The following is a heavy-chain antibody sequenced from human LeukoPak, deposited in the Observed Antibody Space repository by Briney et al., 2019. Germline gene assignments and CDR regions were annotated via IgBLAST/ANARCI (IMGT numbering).Heavy chain of an antibody. CDR3: ARKTDSGGQGDY. Sequence: GGSLKLSCAASGFTVSRNYMSWVRQAPGKGLECVSVIYSGGNTYYTDSVKGRFTISRDNSKNTLYLQMNSLRAEDTAVYYCARKTDSGGQGDYWGPGTLVTVSS. CDR2: IYSGGNT. D-gene: IGHD3-22*01. V-gene: IGHV3-66*01. CDR1: GFTVSRNY. J-gene: IGHJ4*02.